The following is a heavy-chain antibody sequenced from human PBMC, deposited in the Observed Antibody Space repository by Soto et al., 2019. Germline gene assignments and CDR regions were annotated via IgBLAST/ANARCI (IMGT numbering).Heavy chain of an antibody. Sequence: SETLSLTCAVYGGSFSGYYWSWIRQPPGKGLEWIGEINHRGSTNYNPSLKSRVTISVDTSKNQFSLKLSSVTAADTAVYYCARSQRTYYYDSSGYRYNWFDPWGQGTLVTVSS. CDR3: ARSQRTYYYDSSGYRYNWFDP. CDR1: GGSFSGYY. CDR2: INHRGST. D-gene: IGHD3-22*01. V-gene: IGHV4-34*01. J-gene: IGHJ5*02.